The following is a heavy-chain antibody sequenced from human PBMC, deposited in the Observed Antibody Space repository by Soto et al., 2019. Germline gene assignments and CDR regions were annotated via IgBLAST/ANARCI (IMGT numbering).Heavy chain of an antibody. CDR3: ARGRIQLWFSWDY. Sequence: SETLSLTCAVYGGSFSGYYWSWIRQPPGKGLEWIGEINHSGSTNYNPSLKSRVTISVDTSKNQFSLKLSSVTAADTAVYYCARGRIQLWFSWDYWGQGTLVTVSS. CDR1: GGSFSGYY. V-gene: IGHV4-34*01. CDR2: INHSGST. D-gene: IGHD5-18*01. J-gene: IGHJ4*02.